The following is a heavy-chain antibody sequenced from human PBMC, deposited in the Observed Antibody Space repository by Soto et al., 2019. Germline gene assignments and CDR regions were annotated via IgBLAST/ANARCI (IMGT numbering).Heavy chain of an antibody. V-gene: IGHV3-30*04. CDR2: ISFDGRNK. D-gene: IGHD1-20*01. CDR3: AIVLPVLPSSMPGCFDY. CDR1: GFTFSTYA. J-gene: IGHJ4*02. Sequence: QVQLVESGGGVVHPGRSLRLSCVASGFTFSTYAMHWVRQAPGKGLAWVAVISFDGRNKFYADSVKGGFTIARDNSKNTVFLQMNSLRTEDTGVYYCAIVLPVLPSSMPGCFDYWGQGALVTVSS.